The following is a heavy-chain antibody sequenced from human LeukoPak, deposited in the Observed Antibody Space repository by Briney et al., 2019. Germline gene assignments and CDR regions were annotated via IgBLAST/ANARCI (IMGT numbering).Heavy chain of an antibody. J-gene: IGHJ3*02. CDR2: ISDTGGST. Sequence: QPGGSLRLSCAASGFTFSSYAMSWVRQAPGKGLEWVAGISDTGGSTYYADSVKGRFTISRDNSKNTLYLQMNSLRAEDTAVYYCAKDRGMIVVVDAFDIWGQGTMVTVSS. CDR1: GFTFSSYA. CDR3: AKDRGMIVVVDAFDI. V-gene: IGHV3-23*01. D-gene: IGHD3-22*01.